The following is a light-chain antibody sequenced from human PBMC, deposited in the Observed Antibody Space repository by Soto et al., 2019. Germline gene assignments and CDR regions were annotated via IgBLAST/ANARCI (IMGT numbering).Light chain of an antibody. CDR1: QSVDNY. CDR3: QQRSNWPPIT. J-gene: IGKJ5*01. CDR2: DAS. Sequence: EIVLTQSPATLSLSPGERATLSCRASQSVDNYLAWYQQKPCQAPRLLIYDASNRATGIPARFSGSGSGTDFTLIISSLEPEDFAVYYCQQRSNWPPITFGQGTRLEIK. V-gene: IGKV3-11*01.